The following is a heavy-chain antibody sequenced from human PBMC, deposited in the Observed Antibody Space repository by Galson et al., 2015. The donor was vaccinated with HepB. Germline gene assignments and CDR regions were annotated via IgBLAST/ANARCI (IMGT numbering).Heavy chain of an antibody. CDR3: ARGALVGVVGGSQNNWFDP. D-gene: IGHD2-15*01. CDR2: INRKSGYT. J-gene: IGHJ5*02. CDR1: GYTLTEYF. Sequence: SVKVSCKASGYTLTEYFFNYVRQAPGQGLEWMGRINRKSGYTEYAPPFQGRVTMTRDTSTSTAYMELRSLRSDDTAVYYCARGALVGVVGGSQNNWFDPWGQGTLVTVSS. V-gene: IGHV1-2*06.